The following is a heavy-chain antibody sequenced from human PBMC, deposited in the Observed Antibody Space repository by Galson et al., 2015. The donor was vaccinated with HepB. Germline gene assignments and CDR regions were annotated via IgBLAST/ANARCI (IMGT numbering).Heavy chain of an antibody. CDR3: ARDSSMYYYGSGDY. Sequence: SLRLSCAASGFTFSSYGMHWVRQAPGKGLEWVAVISYDGSNKYYADSVKGRFTISRDNSKNTLYLQMNSLRDEDTAVYYCARDSSMYYYGSGDYWGQGTLVTVSS. CDR1: GFTFSSYG. D-gene: IGHD3-10*01. J-gene: IGHJ4*02. V-gene: IGHV3-30*03. CDR2: ISYDGSNK.